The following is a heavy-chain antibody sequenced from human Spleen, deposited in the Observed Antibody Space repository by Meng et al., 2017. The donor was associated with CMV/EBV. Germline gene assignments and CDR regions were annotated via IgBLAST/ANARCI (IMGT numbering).Heavy chain of an antibody. CDR2: IRYDGSNK. V-gene: IGHV3-30*02. D-gene: IGHD2-2*03. CDR1: GFTFSSYG. J-gene: IGHJ2*01. Sequence: GGSLRLSCAASGFTFSSYGMHWVRQAPGKGLEWVAFIRYDGSNKYYADSVKGRFTISRNNAKNTLYLQMNSLRAEDTAVYYCARVGYCSSTSCYLWYFDLWGRGTLVTVSS. CDR3: ARVGYCSSTSCYLWYFDL.